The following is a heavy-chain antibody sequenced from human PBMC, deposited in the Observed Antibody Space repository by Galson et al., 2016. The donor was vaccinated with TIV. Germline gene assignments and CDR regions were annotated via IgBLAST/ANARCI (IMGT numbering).Heavy chain of an antibody. V-gene: IGHV1-2*02. CDR3: ARAATVVGDWYFDL. D-gene: IGHD4-23*01. J-gene: IGHJ2*01. CDR1: GYTFTSYD. Sequence: SVKVSCKASGYTFTSYDINWVRQAPGQGLEWMGSINPNSGGTNYAQSFQGRVTITRDTSISTASMELSMLRSDDTATYYCARAATVVGDWYFDLWGRGTLVPVSS. CDR2: INPNSGGT.